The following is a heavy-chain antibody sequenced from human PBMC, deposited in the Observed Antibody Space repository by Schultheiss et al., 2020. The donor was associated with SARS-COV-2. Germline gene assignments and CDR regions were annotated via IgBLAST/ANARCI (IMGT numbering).Heavy chain of an antibody. J-gene: IGHJ6*02. V-gene: IGHV3-33*08. CDR1: GFTVSSNY. Sequence: GGSLRLSCAASGFTVSSNYMSWVRQAPGKGLEWVAVIWYDGSNKYYADSVKGRFTISRDNSKNTLYLQMNSLRAEDTAVYYCARPYLYYYYGMDVWGQGTTVTVSS. CDR2: IWYDGSNK. CDR3: ARPYLYYYYGMDV.